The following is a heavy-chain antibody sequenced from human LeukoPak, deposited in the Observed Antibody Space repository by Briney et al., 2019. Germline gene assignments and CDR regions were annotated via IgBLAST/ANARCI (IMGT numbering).Heavy chain of an antibody. CDR1: GFTFDDYA. CDR3: ARSGSYQYCFDY. D-gene: IGHD1-26*01. V-gene: IGHV3-9*01. CDR2: ISWNSGSI. Sequence: GGSLRLSCAASGFTFDDYAMHWVRQAPGKGLEWVSGISWNSGSIGYADSVKGRFTISRDNAKNSLYLQMNSLRAEDTALYYCARSGSYQYCFDYWGQGTLVTASS. J-gene: IGHJ4*02.